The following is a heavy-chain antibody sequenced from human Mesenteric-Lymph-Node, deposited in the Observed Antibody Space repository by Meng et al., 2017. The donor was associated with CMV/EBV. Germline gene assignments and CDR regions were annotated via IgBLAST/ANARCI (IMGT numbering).Heavy chain of an antibody. CDR3: AKDGGGRSYCSSTSCYSAGLDY. Sequence: GGSLRLSCAASGFTFSSYGMHWVRQAPGKGLEWVAFMQYDGTNEYYADSVKGRFTISRDNSKNTLYLQMNSLRAEDTAVYYCAKDGGGRSYCSSTSCYSAGLDYWGQGTLVTVSS. CDR1: GFTFSSYG. V-gene: IGHV3-30*02. CDR2: MQYDGTNE. J-gene: IGHJ4*02. D-gene: IGHD2-2*01.